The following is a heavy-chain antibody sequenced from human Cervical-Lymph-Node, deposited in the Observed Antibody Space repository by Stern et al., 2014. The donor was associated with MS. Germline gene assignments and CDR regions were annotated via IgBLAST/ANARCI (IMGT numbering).Heavy chain of an antibody. Sequence: QLQLQESGPGLVQPSETLSLTCTVSGGFFSNYYWSWIRQPPGKGLEWIGYIYYIGTTNYNPSLKSRVTISVDTSKNQFSLRLSSVSVADTAVYYCARHGDTSFVYWGQGTLVTISS. CDR2: IYYIGTT. D-gene: IGHD2-21*02. V-gene: IGHV4-59*08. CDR3: ARHGDTSFVY. CDR1: GGFFSNYY. J-gene: IGHJ4*02.